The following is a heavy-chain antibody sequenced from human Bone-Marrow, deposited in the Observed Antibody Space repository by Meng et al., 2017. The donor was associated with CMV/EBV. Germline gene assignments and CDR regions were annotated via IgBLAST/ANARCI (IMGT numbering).Heavy chain of an antibody. J-gene: IGHJ4*02. CDR1: GGSFSGYY. CDR3: ARQITTAGTPLDY. V-gene: IGHV4-34*01. Sequence: SETLSLTCAVYGGSFSGYYWSWIRQPPGKGLEWIGEINHSRNTNYNPSLKSRVTISVDTSKNQFSLKLSSVTAADTAVYYCARQITTAGTPLDYWGQGTLVTVSS. D-gene: IGHD6-13*01. CDR2: INHSRNT.